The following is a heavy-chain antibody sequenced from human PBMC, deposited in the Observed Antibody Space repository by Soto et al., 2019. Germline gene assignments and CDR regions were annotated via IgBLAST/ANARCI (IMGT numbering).Heavy chain of an antibody. CDR2: ISHDGSKR. V-gene: IGHV3-30*18. J-gene: IGHJ4*01. CDR3: AKTATYVDGYDNTGYSSEDY. CDR1: GFTFSDFG. D-gene: IGHD3-22*01. Sequence: CLRLSCEFSGFTFSDFGLDWVRQAPGKGLEWVAIISHDGSKRFYADSVKGRFTISRDNSKNTLYLQMSSLRPEDTALYYCAKTATYVDGYDNTGYSSEDYWGHGTLVTVSS.